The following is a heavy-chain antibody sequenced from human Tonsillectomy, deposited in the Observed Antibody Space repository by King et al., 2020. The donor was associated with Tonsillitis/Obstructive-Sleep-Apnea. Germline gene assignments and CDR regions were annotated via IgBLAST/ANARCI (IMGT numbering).Heavy chain of an antibody. CDR3: AKDENWYFDL. J-gene: IGHJ2*01. CDR1: GFTFSSYD. Sequence: VQLVESGGGLVQPGGSLRLSCAASGFTFSSYDMSWFRQAPGKGLEWVSGISANGGSTYYADSVKGRFTISRDNAKNTLYLQMNSLRAEDTAVYYCAKDENWYFDLWGRGTLVTVSS. V-gene: IGHV3-23*04. CDR2: ISANGGST.